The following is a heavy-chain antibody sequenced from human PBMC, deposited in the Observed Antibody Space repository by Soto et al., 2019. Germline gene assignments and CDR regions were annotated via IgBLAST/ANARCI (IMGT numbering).Heavy chain of an antibody. Sequence: SQPLSLTCAISGDSVSSNGAAWNWIRQSPSRGLEWLGRTYYRSRWYSDYAPYVKSRITVNPDTSQNQFSLQLNSVTPEDTAIYYCARGKYSGLDIWGQGTMVTVSS. V-gene: IGHV6-1*01. D-gene: IGHD1-26*01. CDR1: GDSVSSNGAA. CDR2: TYYRSRWYS. CDR3: ARGKYSGLDI. J-gene: IGHJ3*02.